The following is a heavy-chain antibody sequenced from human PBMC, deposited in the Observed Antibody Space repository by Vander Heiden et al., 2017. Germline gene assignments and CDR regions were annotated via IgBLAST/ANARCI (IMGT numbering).Heavy chain of an antibody. J-gene: IGHJ4*02. CDR2: IHDSGST. D-gene: IGHD3-3*02. CDR1: GGSFSSGGYY. CDR3: ARDHFSGFDY. V-gene: IGHV4-31*03. Sequence: QVQLQEPGPGLVKPSQTLSLTCTVPGGSFSSGGYYWSWIRQHPGKGLEWIGNIHDSGSTDDNPSLKSRVTISLDTSKNQFSLKLRSVTAADTAVYYCARDHFSGFDYWGQGTMVTVYS.